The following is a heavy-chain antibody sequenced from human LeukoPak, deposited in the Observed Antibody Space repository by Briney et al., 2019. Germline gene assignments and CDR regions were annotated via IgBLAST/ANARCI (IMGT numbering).Heavy chain of an antibody. CDR2: ISYDGNHK. V-gene: IGHV3-30*01. Sequence: GRSLRLSCAASRFTFSHYAMHWVRQAPGKGLEWVAVISYDGNHKYYADSVKGRFTISRDNSKNTLYVQMNSLRAEDTAVYYCARARNGTLKYWGQGTLVTVCS. CDR1: RFTFSHYA. CDR3: ARARNGTLKY. D-gene: IGHD1-26*01. J-gene: IGHJ4*02.